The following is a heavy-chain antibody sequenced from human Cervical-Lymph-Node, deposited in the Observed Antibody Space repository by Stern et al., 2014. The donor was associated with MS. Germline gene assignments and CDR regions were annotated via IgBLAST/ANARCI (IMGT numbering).Heavy chain of an antibody. CDR2: ISSSSRYI. CDR3: ARDWKDFYFDSFAY. CDR1: GFTFSNYS. D-gene: IGHD3-22*01. V-gene: IGHV3-21*01. Sequence: EVQLVESGGGLVKPGGSLRLSCAASGFTFSNYSMNWVRQAPGKGLGWVSSISSSSRYILYADSVKGRFTISRDNANNSLSLQMNNLRVEDTAVYYCARDWKDFYFDSFAYWGQGTLVTVSS. J-gene: IGHJ4*02.